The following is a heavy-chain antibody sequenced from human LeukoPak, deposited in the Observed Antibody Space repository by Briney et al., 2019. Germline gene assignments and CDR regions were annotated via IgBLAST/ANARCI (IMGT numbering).Heavy chain of an antibody. J-gene: IGHJ4*02. V-gene: IGHV3-23*01. CDR1: GFTFSSYA. D-gene: IGHD1-26*01. CDR2: ISGSGGNT. CDR3: ARNLNSGSYYHFDY. Sequence: GGSLRLSCAASGFTFSSYAMTWVRQAPGKGLEWVSAISGSGGNTHYADSVRGRFSISRDSSKNTVYLQMNSLRAEDTAVYYCARNLNSGSYYHFDYWGQGTLVTVSS.